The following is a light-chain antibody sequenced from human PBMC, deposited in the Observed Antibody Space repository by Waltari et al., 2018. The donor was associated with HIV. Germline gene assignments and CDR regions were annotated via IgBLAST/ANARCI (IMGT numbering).Light chain of an antibody. V-gene: IGLV1-51*02. Sequence: QSVLTQPPSVSAAPGQKVSISCSGSSSNIGNNYISWYQRVPGTAPKLLTYENHKRPSGIPDRFSASKSDTSATLDITGLQTGDEADDYCGTWDGTLNTGYVFGAGTTVTVL. CDR1: SSNIGNNY. J-gene: IGLJ1*01. CDR2: ENH. CDR3: GTWDGTLNTGYV.